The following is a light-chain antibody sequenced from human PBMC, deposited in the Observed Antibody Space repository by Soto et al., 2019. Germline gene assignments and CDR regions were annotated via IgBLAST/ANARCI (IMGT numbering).Light chain of an antibody. CDR2: AAS. CDR3: KQSYSTLWT. J-gene: IGKJ1*01. Sequence: DIQMTQSPSSLSASVGDRVTITCRASQSISSYLNGYQQKPGKAPKLLIYAASSLQSGVPARFSGSGSGTDFTLTISSLQPEDFATYYCKQSYSTLWTFGQGTKVEIK. CDR1: QSISSY. V-gene: IGKV1-39*01.